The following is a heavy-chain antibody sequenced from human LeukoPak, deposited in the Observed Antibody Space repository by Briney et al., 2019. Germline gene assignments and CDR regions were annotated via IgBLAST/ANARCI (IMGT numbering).Heavy chain of an antibody. D-gene: IGHD3-3*01. Sequence: ASVKVSCKASGYTFTIYDINWVRQAPGQGLEWMGIINPSGGSTSYAQKFQGRVTMTRDTSTSTVYMELSSLRSEDTAVYYCARLGLRFLEWSRNWFDPWGQGTLVTVPS. CDR1: GYTFTIYD. CDR3: ARLGLRFLEWSRNWFDP. V-gene: IGHV1-46*01. J-gene: IGHJ5*02. CDR2: INPSGGST.